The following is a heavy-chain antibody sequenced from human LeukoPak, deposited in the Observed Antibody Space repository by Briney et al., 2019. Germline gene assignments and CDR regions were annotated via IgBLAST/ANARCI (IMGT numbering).Heavy chain of an antibody. Sequence: GGSLRLSCAASGFTFRNYDMHWVRQAPGKGLQWVAVISYDGSKKYYVDSVKGRFTISRDSSKNTLYLQMNSLRTGDTAIYYCAKDRAAHYDFWSGYQMDVWGRGSTVTVSS. CDR1: GFTFRNYD. D-gene: IGHD3-3*01. CDR3: AKDRAAHYDFWSGYQMDV. J-gene: IGHJ6*02. V-gene: IGHV3-30*18. CDR2: ISYDGSKK.